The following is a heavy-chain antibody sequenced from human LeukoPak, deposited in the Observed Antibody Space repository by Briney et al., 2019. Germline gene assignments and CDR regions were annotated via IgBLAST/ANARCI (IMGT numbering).Heavy chain of an antibody. V-gene: IGHV3-21*01. CDR2: ISSSGNYI. CDR3: TRSYGSGSYPIDY. CDR1: GFTFSGYS. Sequence: GGSLRLSCAASGFTFSGYSMNWVRQAPGKGLEWVSSISSSGNYIHYADSVKGRFTISRDNAKNSLYLQVNSLRAEDTAVYYCTRSYGSGSYPIDYWGQGSLVTVSS. J-gene: IGHJ4*02. D-gene: IGHD3-10*01.